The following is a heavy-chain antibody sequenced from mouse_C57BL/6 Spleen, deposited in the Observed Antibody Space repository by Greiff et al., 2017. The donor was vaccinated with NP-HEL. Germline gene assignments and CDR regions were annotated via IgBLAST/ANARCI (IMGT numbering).Heavy chain of an antibody. CDR3: ARDTTVGARMDY. CDR1: GFTFSDYG. V-gene: IGHV5-17*01. Sequence: EVKVVESGGGLVKPGGSLKLSCAASGFTFSDYGMHWVRQAPEKGLEWVAYISSGSSTIYYADTVKGRFTISRDNAKNTLFLQMTSLRSEDTAMYYCARDTTVGARMDYWGQGTSVTVSS. D-gene: IGHD1-1*01. CDR2: ISSGSSTI. J-gene: IGHJ4*01.